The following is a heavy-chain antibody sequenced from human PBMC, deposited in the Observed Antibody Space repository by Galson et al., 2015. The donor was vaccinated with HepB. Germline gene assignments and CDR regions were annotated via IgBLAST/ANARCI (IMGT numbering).Heavy chain of an antibody. V-gene: IGHV3-11*01. CDR1: GFTFSDYY. CDR2: ISSSGSTI. J-gene: IGHJ5*02. CDR3: ARRITEGYNWFDP. Sequence: SLRLSCAASGFTFSDYYMSWIRQAPGKGLEWVSYISSSGSTIYYADSVKGRFTISRDNAKNSLYLQMNSLRAEDTAVYYCARRITEGYNWFDPWGQGTLVTVSS. D-gene: IGHD1-20*01.